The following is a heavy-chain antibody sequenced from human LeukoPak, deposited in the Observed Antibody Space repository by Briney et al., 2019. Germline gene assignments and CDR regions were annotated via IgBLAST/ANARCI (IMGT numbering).Heavy chain of an antibody. CDR1: GFTFSSYA. CDR2: ISYDGSNK. D-gene: IGHD2-21*01. CDR3: AKAPVTSCRGAYCYPFDY. J-gene: IGHJ4*02. V-gene: IGHV3-30*04. Sequence: GGSLRLSCAASGFTFSSYAMHWVRQAPGKGLEWVAVISYDGSNKYYADSVKGRFTISRDNSKNALYLQMNSLRAEDTAVYYCAKAPVTSCRGAYCYPFDYWGQGTLVTVSS.